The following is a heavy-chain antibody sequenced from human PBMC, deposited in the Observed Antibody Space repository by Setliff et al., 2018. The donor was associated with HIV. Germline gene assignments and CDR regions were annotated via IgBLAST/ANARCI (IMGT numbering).Heavy chain of an antibody. CDR1: GYTFTGYY. CDR3: ACLPRDIVVDY. J-gene: IGHJ4*02. D-gene: IGHD2-15*01. CDR2: INPNSGGT. V-gene: IGHV1-2*02. Sequence: GASVKVSCKASGYTFTGYYMHWVRQAPGQGLEWMGWINPNSGGTNSAQKFQGRVTMTRDTSISTAYMELRRLKSDDTAVYYCACLPRDIVVDYWDQGTLVTVSS.